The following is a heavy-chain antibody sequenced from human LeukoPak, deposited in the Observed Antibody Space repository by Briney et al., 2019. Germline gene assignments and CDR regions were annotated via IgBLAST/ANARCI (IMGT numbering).Heavy chain of an antibody. V-gene: IGHV3-30*02. Sequence: GGSLRLSCAASGFTFSSYGMHWVRQAPGKGLEWVAFIRYDGSNKYYADSVKGRFTISRDNAKNSLYLQMNSLRAEDTAVYYCARDHLYYYYVDVWGKGTTVTVSS. CDR1: GFTFSSYG. CDR2: IRYDGSNK. J-gene: IGHJ6*03. CDR3: ARDHLYYYYVDV.